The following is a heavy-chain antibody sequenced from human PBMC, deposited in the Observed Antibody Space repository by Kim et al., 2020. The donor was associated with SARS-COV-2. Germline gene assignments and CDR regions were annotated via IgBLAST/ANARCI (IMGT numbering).Heavy chain of an antibody. Sequence: SETLSLTCTVSGGSISSSSYYWGWIRQPPGKGLEWIGSIYYSGSTYYNPSLKSRVTISVDTSKNQFSLKLSSVTAADTAVYYCAGDPGIAAAGPAADSYYYSGMDVWGQGGTVTVS. J-gene: IGHJ6*02. CDR2: IYYSGST. D-gene: IGHD6-13*01. V-gene: IGHV4-39*07. CDR3: AGDPGIAAAGPAADSYYYSGMDV. CDR1: GGSISSSSYY.